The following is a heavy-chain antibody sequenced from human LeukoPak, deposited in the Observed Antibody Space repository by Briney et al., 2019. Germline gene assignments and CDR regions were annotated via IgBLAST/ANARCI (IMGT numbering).Heavy chain of an antibody. D-gene: IGHD3-10*01. CDR2: INHSGST. CDR1: GGSFSGYY. J-gene: IGHJ6*04. Sequence: SETLSLTCAVYGGSFSGYYWSWIRQPPGKGLEWIGEINHSGSTNYNPSLKSRVTISVDTSKNQFSLKLSSVTAADTAVYYCARGRITMVRGVRRYYGMDVWGKGTTVTVYS. CDR3: ARGRITMVRGVRRYYGMDV. V-gene: IGHV4-34*01.